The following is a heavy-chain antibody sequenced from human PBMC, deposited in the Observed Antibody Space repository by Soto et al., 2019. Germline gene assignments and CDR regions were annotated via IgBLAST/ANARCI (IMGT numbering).Heavy chain of an antibody. CDR3: ASGYSGHDAFDI. Sequence: EVQLVESGGGLIQPGGSVRLSCAASGFAVSSNFMSWVRKAPGKGLEWVSLIYSGGSTYYADSVKGRFTISRDNSKNTLYLQMNSLRAEDTAVYYCASGYSGHDAFDIWGQGTMVTVSS. D-gene: IGHD3-22*01. CDR2: IYSGGST. CDR1: GFAVSSNF. J-gene: IGHJ3*02. V-gene: IGHV3-53*01.